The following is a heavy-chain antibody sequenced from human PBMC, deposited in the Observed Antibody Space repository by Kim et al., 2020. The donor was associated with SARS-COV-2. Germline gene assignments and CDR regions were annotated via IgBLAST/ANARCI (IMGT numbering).Heavy chain of an antibody. CDR1: GGTFSSYA. D-gene: IGHD6-19*01. CDR2: IIPIFGTA. J-gene: IGHJ6*02. V-gene: IGHV1-69*13. Sequence: SVKVSCKASGGTFSSYAISWVRQAPGQGLEWMGGIIPIFGTANYAQKFQGRVTITADESTSTAYMELSSLRSEDTAVYYCARGEYSSGWYGDYYYGMDVWGQGTTVTVSS. CDR3: ARGEYSSGWYGDYYYGMDV.